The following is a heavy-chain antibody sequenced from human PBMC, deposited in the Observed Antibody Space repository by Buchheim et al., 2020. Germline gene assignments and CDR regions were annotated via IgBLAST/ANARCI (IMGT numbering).Heavy chain of an antibody. Sequence: QVQLQQWGAGLLKPSETLSLTCAVYGGSFSGYYWSWIRQPPGKRLEWIGEINHSGSTNYNLSLKSRVTISVDTSKNQFSLKLSSVTAADTAVYYCARATHDYSIRVRRTVPPGGMVFDYWGQGTL. J-gene: IGHJ4*02. CDR2: INHSGST. V-gene: IGHV4-34*01. CDR1: GGSFSGYY. CDR3: ARATHDYSIRVRRTVPPGGMVFDY. D-gene: IGHD4-11*01.